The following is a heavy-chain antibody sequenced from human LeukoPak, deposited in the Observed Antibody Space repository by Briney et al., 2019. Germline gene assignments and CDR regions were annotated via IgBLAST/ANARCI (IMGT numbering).Heavy chain of an antibody. D-gene: IGHD5/OR15-5a*01. Sequence: GGSLRLSCVASGFTFSSSWMNWVRQAPGKGLEWVANIKYDGSEEYYVDSVKGRFTISRDNAQNSLYLQMNNLRAEDTAVYYCARDVYRSFDYWRQGSLVTVSS. V-gene: IGHV3-7*01. CDR2: IKYDGSEE. CDR3: ARDVYRSFDY. CDR1: GFTFSSSW. J-gene: IGHJ4*02.